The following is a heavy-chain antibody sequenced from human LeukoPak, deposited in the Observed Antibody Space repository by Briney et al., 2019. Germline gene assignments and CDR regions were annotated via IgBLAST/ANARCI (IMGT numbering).Heavy chain of an antibody. CDR3: ARRIAARPRGYWFDP. J-gene: IGHJ5*02. V-gene: IGHV4-34*01. CDR1: GGSFSGYY. CDR2: INHSGST. Sequence: PSETLSLTCAVYGGSFSGYYWSWIRQPPGKGLEWIGEINHSGSTNYNPSLKSRVTISVDTSKNQFSLKVSSVTAADTAVYYCARRIAARPRGYWFDPWGQGTPVTVSS. D-gene: IGHD6-6*01.